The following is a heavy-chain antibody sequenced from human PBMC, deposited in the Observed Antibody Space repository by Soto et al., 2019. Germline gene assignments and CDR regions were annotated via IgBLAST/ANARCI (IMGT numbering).Heavy chain of an antibody. CDR3: ARDPSRGIAARRATNWFDP. CDR1: GDSVSSNSAA. D-gene: IGHD6-6*01. J-gene: IGHJ5*02. V-gene: IGHV6-1*01. Sequence: SPTLSLTCAISGDSVSSNSAAWNWIRQSPSRGLEWLGRTYYRSKWYNDYAVSVKSRITINPDTSKNQFSLQLNSVTPEDTAVYYCARDPSRGIAARRATNWFDPWGQGTLVTVSS. CDR2: TYYRSKWYN.